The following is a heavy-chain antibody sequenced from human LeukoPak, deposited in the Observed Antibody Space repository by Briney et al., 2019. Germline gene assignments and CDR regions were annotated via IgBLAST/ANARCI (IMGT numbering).Heavy chain of an antibody. CDR3: ARELTTVTTNWFDP. D-gene: IGHD4-11*01. CDR1: GGTFSSYA. V-gene: IGHV1-69*13. Sequence: SVKVSCKASGGTFSSYAISWVRQAPGQGLEWMGGVIPIFGTANYAQKFQGRVTITADESTSTAYMELSSLRSEDTAVYYCARELTTVTTNWFDPWGQGTLVTVSS. J-gene: IGHJ5*02. CDR2: VIPIFGTA.